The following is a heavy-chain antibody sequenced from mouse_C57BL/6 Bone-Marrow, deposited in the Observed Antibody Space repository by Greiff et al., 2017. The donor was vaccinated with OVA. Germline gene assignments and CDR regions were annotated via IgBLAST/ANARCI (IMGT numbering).Heavy chain of an antibody. Sequence: QVQLQQSGAELAKPGASVKLSCKASGYTFTNYCMHWVKQSHGQGLEWIGYINPSSGYTKYNQKFKDKATLTADKSSSTAYMLLSSLPYEDSAVYYCGRRCDYSFDYWGQGTTLTVSS. CDR3: GRRCDYSFDY. J-gene: IGHJ2*01. D-gene: IGHD2-4*01. CDR1: GYTFTNYC. V-gene: IGHV1-7*01. CDR2: INPSSGYT.